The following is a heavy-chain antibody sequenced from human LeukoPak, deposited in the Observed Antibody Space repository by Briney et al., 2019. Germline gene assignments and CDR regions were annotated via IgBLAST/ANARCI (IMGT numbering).Heavy chain of an antibody. CDR2: ISGSGGST. CDR3: TRDATYYLRYGYFDY. V-gene: IGHV3-23*01. D-gene: IGHD2/OR15-2a*01. Sequence: GGSLRLSCPTSGFTFSHYWMSWVRQAPGKGLEWVSAISGSGGSTYYADSVKGRFTISRDNSKNTLYLQMNSLRAEDTAVYYCTRDATYYLRYGYFDYWGQGTLDTVSS. CDR1: GFTFSHYW. J-gene: IGHJ4*02.